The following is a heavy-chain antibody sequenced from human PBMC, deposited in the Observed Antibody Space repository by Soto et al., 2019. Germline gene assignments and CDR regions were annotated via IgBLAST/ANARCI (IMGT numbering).Heavy chain of an antibody. J-gene: IGHJ4*02. CDR2: ISYDGSNK. Sequence: AGSLRLSCPASGFTFSSYGMHWVRQAPGKGLEWVAVISYDGSNKYYADSVKGRFTISRDNSKNTLYLQMNSLRAEDTAVYYCANGGGDFWSGYYRTVDYWGQGTLVTVSS. CDR3: ANGGGDFWSGYYRTVDY. D-gene: IGHD3-3*01. V-gene: IGHV3-30*18. CDR1: GFTFSSYG.